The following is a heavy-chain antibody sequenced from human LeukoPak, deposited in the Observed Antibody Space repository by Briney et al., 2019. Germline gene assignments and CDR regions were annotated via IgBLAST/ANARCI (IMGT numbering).Heavy chain of an antibody. D-gene: IGHD3-16*02. J-gene: IGHJ5*02. CDR2: IIPMFGTA. CDR3: AREARIAASEAWFDP. CDR1: GGTFSSYA. Sequence: SVKVSCKASGGTFSSYAISWVRQAPGQRLEWMGGIIPMFGTANYAQKFQGRVTITTDESTSTAYMELSSLRSEDTAVYYCAREARIAASEAWFDPWGQGTLVTVS. V-gene: IGHV1-69*05.